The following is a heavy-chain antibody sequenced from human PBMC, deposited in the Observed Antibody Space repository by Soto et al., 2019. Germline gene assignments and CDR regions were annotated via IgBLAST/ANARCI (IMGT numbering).Heavy chain of an antibody. CDR1: GGSLNNFY. V-gene: IGHV4-4*07. J-gene: IGHJ5*02. Sequence: SETLSLTCSVSGGSLNNFYLNWIRQTAGKGLEWIGRIHASGNTNYNPSLKSRATLSVDTSKNQFSLKVRSVTAADTAVYYCARSSHKESWFDPWGQGTLVTVSS. CDR2: IHASGNT. D-gene: IGHD6-19*01. CDR3: ARSSHKESWFDP.